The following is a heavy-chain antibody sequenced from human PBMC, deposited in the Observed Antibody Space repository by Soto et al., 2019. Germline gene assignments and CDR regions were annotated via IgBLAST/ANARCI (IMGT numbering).Heavy chain of an antibody. CDR2: ISGSGGST. CDR3: AKMEEYSSSWYIYYGMDV. Sequence: GGSLRLSCAASGFTFSSYAMSWVRQAPGKGLEWVSAISGSGGSTYYADSVKGRFTISRDNSKNTLYLQMNSLRAEDTAVYYCAKMEEYSSSWYIYYGMDVWGQGTTVTVSS. CDR1: GFTFSSYA. V-gene: IGHV3-23*01. J-gene: IGHJ6*02. D-gene: IGHD6-13*01.